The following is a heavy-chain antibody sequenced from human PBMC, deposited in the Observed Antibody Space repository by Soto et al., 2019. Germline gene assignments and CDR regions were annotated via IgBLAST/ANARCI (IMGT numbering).Heavy chain of an antibody. D-gene: IGHD2-15*01. CDR3: ARDTFPGYCSGCNCYSVGGADY. Sequence: GGSLRRTCEASGFTFISYAMTWVRQAPGKGLEWVSGISGSGGTKYYADSVRGRFSISRDNSQNTLYLQMSSLRAEDTAIYYCARDTFPGYCSGCNCYSVGGADYWGRGTLVTVSS. CDR2: ISGSGGTK. V-gene: IGHV3-23*01. CDR1: GFTFISYA. J-gene: IGHJ4*02.